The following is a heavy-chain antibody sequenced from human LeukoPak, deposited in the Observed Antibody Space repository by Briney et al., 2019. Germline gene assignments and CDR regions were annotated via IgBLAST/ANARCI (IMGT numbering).Heavy chain of an antibody. D-gene: IGHD3-16*01. CDR2: IYPGDSDT. CDR1: GYSFTSYW. V-gene: IGHV5-51*07. J-gene: IGHJ4*02. Sequence: GESLKISCKGSGYSFTSYWIGWVHQMPGKGLEWMGIIYPGDSDTRYSPSFQGQVTISADKSISTAYLQWSSLKASDTAMYYCARQTPRLGGDFDYWGQGTLVTVSS. CDR3: ARQTPRLGGDFDY.